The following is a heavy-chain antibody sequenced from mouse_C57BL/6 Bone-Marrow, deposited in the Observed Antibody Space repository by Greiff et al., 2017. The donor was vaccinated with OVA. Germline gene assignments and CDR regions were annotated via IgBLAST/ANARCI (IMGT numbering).Heavy chain of an antibody. CDR2: ISSGGDYI. J-gene: IGHJ1*03. Sequence: EVQVVESGEGLVKPGGSLKLSCAASGFTFSSYAMSWVRQTPEKRLEWVAYISSGGDYIYYADTVKGRFPISRDNARNTLYLQMSSLKSEDTAMYYCTRGGYEGYFDVWGTGTTVTVSS. D-gene: IGHD2-3*01. CDR1: GFTFSSYA. V-gene: IGHV5-9-1*02. CDR3: TRGGYEGYFDV.